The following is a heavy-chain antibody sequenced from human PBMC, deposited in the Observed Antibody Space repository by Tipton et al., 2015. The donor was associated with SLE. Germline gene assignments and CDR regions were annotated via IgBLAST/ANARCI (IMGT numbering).Heavy chain of an antibody. Sequence: GLVKPSQTLSLTCAISGDSVSSNSAAWNWLRQSPSRGLEWLGRTYYRSKWYNEYAESVKSRITINPDTSKNQFSLHVNSVTPEDTAVYFCARGTLSNGIDYWGQGTLVTVSS. V-gene: IGHV6-1*01. CDR1: GDSVSSNSAA. D-gene: IGHD2-8*01. CDR2: TYYRSKWYN. J-gene: IGHJ4*02. CDR3: ARGTLSNGIDY.